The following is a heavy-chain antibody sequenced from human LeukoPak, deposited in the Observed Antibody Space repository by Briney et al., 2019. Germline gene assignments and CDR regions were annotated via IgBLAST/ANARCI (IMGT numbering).Heavy chain of an antibody. CDR3: ARVDDSSGYAFDI. J-gene: IGHJ3*02. CDR2: IYTSGST. D-gene: IGHD3-22*01. V-gene: IGHV4-4*07. Sequence: SETLSLTCTVSGGSISSYYWSWIRQPAGKGLEWIGRIYTSGSTNYNPSLKGRVTISVDKSKNQFSLKLSSVTAADTAVYYCARVDDSSGYAFDIWGQGTMVTVSS. CDR1: GGSISSYY.